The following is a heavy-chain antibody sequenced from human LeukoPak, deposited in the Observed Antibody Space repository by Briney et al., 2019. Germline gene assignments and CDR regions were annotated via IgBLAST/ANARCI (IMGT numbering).Heavy chain of an antibody. D-gene: IGHD5-12*01. CDR3: ARGDSGYDYGFDN. Sequence: GASVKVSCKASGGTFSSHAISWVRQAPGQGLEWVGGIIPIIGTTNYAQKFQGRVTITTDESTSTGYMELRSLRSDDTAVYYCARGDSGYDYGFDNWGQGTLVTVSS. CDR2: IIPIIGTT. CDR1: GGTFSSHA. J-gene: IGHJ4*02. V-gene: IGHV1-69*05.